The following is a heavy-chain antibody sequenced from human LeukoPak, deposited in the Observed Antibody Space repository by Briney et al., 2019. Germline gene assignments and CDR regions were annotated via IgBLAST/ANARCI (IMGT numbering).Heavy chain of an antibody. CDR2: IYTSGST. Sequence: SETLSLTCTVSGDSISSYYWSWIRQPAGKGLEWIGRIYTSGSTAYNPSLKSRVTLSVDTSKNQFSLKLTSVTAADTAVYYCARAYSPDFWTDPYYFDYWGQGTLVTVSS. CDR3: ARAYSPDFWTDPYYFDY. J-gene: IGHJ4*02. V-gene: IGHV4-4*07. CDR1: GDSISSYY. D-gene: IGHD3/OR15-3a*01.